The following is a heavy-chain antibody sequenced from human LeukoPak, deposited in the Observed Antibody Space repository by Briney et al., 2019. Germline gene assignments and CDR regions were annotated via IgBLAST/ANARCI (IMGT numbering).Heavy chain of an antibody. CDR3: AREDGTYDFWSGYQYYFDY. D-gene: IGHD3-3*01. CDR1: GYTFTSYG. Sequence: ASMKVSCKASGYTFTSYGISWVRQAPGRGLEWMGWISAYNGNTNYAQKLQGRVTMTTDTSTSTAYMELRSLRSDDTAVYYCAREDGTYDFWSGYQYYFDYWGQGTLVTVSS. CDR2: ISAYNGNT. V-gene: IGHV1-18*01. J-gene: IGHJ4*02.